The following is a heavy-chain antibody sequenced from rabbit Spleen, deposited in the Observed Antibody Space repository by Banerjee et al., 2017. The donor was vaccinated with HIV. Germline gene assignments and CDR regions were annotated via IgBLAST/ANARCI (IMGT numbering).Heavy chain of an antibody. CDR2: IYNGSSGNI. CDR3: ARDLGASGAYGIDL. V-gene: IGHV1S40*01. CDR1: GFSFSSSYY. J-gene: IGHJ6*01. D-gene: IGHD6-1*01. Sequence: QSLEESGGDLVKPGASLTLTCTASGFSFSSSYYMCWVRQAPGKGLECVACIYNGSSGNIGYANWAKGRFTISKTSSTTVTLQMTSLTAADTATYFCARDLGASGAYGIDLWGPGTLVTVS.